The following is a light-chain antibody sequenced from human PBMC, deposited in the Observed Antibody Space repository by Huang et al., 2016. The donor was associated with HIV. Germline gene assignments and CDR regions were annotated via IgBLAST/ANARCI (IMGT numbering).Light chain of an antibody. V-gene: IGKV3-15*01. CDR2: GAS. CDR1: QSVSSN. CDR3: QQYNNWPRT. Sequence: EIVMRQSPATLSASPGESATRSCTGSQSVSSNLALYQQKPGQAPRFLIYGASTRATGIPARFSGSGSGTDFTLTISSLQSEEFAVYYCQQYNNWPRTFGQGTKVEI. J-gene: IGKJ1*01.